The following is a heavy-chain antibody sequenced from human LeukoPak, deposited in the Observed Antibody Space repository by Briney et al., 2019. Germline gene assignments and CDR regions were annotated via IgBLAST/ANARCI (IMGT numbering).Heavy chain of an antibody. Sequence: GSLRLSCAASGFTFSSYGMHWVRQAPGKGLEWVAVISYDGSNKYYADSVKGRFTISRDNSKNTLYLQMNSLRAEDTAVYYCASPVGATNAFDIWGQGTMVTVSS. CDR3: ASPVGATNAFDI. CDR1: GFTFSSYG. D-gene: IGHD1-26*01. V-gene: IGHV3-30*03. CDR2: ISYDGSNK. J-gene: IGHJ3*02.